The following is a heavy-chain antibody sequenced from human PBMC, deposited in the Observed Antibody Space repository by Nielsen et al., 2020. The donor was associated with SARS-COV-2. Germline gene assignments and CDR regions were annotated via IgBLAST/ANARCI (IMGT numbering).Heavy chain of an antibody. Sequence: ASVKVSCKASGYRFTKYLLNWVRQAPGQGLEWMGWIDTNVGKPTYAQAFSGRFVFSLDTSVSTAFLQIISLKAADSAVYFCARDSYGSVGTVSHGMDVWGQGTMVTVSS. V-gene: IGHV7-4-1*02. CDR3: ARDSYGSVGTVSHGMDV. CDR1: GYRFTKYL. CDR2: IDTNVGKP. J-gene: IGHJ6*02. D-gene: IGHD3-10*01.